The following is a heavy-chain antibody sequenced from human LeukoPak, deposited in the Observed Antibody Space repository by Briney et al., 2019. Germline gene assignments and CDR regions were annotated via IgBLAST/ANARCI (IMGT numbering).Heavy chain of an antibody. CDR3: AKDRQQWLVGGPDY. CDR1: GLTFSSHW. CDR2: ISWNSGSI. J-gene: IGHJ4*02. V-gene: IGHV3-9*01. Sequence: GGSLRLSCAASGLTFSSHWMHWVRQAPGKGLEWVSGISWNSGSIGYADSVKGRFTISRDNAKNSLYLQMNSLRAEDTALYYCAKDRQQWLVGGPDYWGQGTLVTVSS. D-gene: IGHD6-19*01.